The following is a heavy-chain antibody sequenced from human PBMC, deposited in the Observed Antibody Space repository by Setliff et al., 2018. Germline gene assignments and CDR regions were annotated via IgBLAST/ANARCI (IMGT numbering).Heavy chain of an antibody. CDR1: GGSISSYY. CDR2: IYTSGST. J-gene: IGHJ6*03. V-gene: IGHV4-4*07. Sequence: PSESLSLTCTVSGGSISSYYWSWIRQPAGKGLEWIGRIYTSGSTNYNPSLKSRVTMSVATSKNQFSLKLSSVTAADTAVYYCARGQAGNYYYYMDVWGKGTTVTVSS. CDR3: ARGQAGNYYYYMDV.